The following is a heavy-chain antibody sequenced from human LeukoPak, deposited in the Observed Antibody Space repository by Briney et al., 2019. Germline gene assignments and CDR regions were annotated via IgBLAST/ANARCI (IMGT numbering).Heavy chain of an antibody. CDR1: GFTFSSYS. CDR3: ASVGYCSGGSCYDFDY. J-gene: IGHJ4*02. D-gene: IGHD2-15*01. CDR2: ISSSSSYI. V-gene: IGHV3-21*01. Sequence: GGSLRLSCAASGFTFSSYSMNWVRQAPGKGLEWVSSISSSSSYIYYADSVKGRFTISRDNVKNSLYLQMNSLRAEDTAVYYCASVGYCSGGSCYDFDYWGQGTLVTVSS.